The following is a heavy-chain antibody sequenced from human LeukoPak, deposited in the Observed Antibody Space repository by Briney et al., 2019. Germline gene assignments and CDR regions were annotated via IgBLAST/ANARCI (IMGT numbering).Heavy chain of an antibody. CDR2: ISSSSSFI. J-gene: IGHJ4*02. D-gene: IGHD4/OR15-4a*01. CDR3: ARNDREGAIDY. Sequence: SGGSLRLSCAASGFTFSSYNMNWVRQAPGKGVEWVSSISSSSSFIYYADSVKGRFTISRDNAKNSLYLHMNSLRAEDTAVYYCARNDREGAIDYRGQGTLVTVSS. CDR1: GFTFSSYN. V-gene: IGHV3-21*01.